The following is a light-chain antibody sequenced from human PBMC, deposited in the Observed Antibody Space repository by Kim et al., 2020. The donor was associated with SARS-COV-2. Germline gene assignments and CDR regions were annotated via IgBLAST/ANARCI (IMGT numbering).Light chain of an antibody. CDR3: QQSYSTHT. CDR1: QSISSY. J-gene: IGKJ2*01. CDR2: AAS. V-gene: IGKV1-39*01. Sequence: LSASVGDRVTITCRASQSISSYLNWYQQKPGKAPKLLIYAASSLQSGVPSRFSGSGSGTDFTLTINSLQPEDFATYYCQQSYSTHTFGQGTKLEI.